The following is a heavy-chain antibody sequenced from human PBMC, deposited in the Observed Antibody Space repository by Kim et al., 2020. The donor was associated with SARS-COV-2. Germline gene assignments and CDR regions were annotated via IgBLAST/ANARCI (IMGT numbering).Heavy chain of an antibody. V-gene: IGHV4-31*02. Sequence: SLKSRVTISVDTSKNQFSLKLSSVTAADTAVYYCARDRGYSYGWDAFDIWGQGTMVTVSS. J-gene: IGHJ3*02. D-gene: IGHD5-18*01. CDR3: ARDRGYSYGWDAFDI.